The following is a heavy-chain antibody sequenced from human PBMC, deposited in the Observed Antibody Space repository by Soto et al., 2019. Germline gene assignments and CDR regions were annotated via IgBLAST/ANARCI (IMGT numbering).Heavy chain of an antibody. J-gene: IGHJ3*02. V-gene: IGHV3-23*01. D-gene: IGHD3-16*02. CDR1: GFTFSSYA. CDR2: ISGSGGST. CDR3: AKGAGYDYIWGSYRYADI. Sequence: EVQLLESGGGLVQPGGSLRLSCAASGFTFSSYAMSWVRQAPGKGLEWVSAISGSGGSTYYADSVKGRFTISRDNSKNTLYLQMNSLRAEDTAVYYCAKGAGYDYIWGSYRYADIWGQGTMVTVSS.